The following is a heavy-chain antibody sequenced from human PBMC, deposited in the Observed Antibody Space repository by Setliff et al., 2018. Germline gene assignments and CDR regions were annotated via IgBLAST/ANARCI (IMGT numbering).Heavy chain of an antibody. D-gene: IGHD2-8*01. J-gene: IGHJ4*02. CDR2: ISAYNGKT. CDR3: LRLVRYCTKIACQATSGDEV. Sequence: ASVKVSCKASGYTLSNSILSWVRQAPGQGLEWMGWISAYNGKTYFAQKFQDRITLTTDTSTNTGYLELRGLRSDDTAVYYCLRLVRYCTKIACQATSGDEVWGLGTLVTVPQ. CDR1: GYTLSNSI. V-gene: IGHV1-18*01.